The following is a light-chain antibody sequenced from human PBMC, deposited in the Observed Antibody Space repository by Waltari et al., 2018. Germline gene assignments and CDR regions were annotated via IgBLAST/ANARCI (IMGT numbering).Light chain of an antibody. Sequence: DIVLTQSPDSLAVYLGERATINRKSSQSVSYSSNNRDYLAWYQQKPGQPPKLLIYWSSTRESGVPDRFSGSGSGTDFTLTISSLQAEDVAVYYCQQYYSNFFTFGPGTKVDIK. J-gene: IGKJ3*01. CDR3: QQYYSNFFT. CDR1: QSVSYSSNNRDY. V-gene: IGKV4-1*01. CDR2: WSS.